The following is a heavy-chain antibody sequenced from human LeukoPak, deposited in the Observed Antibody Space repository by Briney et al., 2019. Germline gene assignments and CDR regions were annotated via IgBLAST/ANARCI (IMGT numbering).Heavy chain of an antibody. CDR2: ISSSSSHI. J-gene: IGHJ4*02. D-gene: IGHD2/OR15-2a*01. CDR1: GFTFSSYW. V-gene: IGHV3-21*01. CDR3: ASSVMTGSTTRAFDM. Sequence: GGSLRLSCAASGFTFSSYWMTWVRQAPGKGLEWVSSISSSSSHIFSADSVKGRFTISRDNARNALDLQMNSLRAEDAAVYYCASSVMTGSTTRAFDMWGQGPLVPVSS.